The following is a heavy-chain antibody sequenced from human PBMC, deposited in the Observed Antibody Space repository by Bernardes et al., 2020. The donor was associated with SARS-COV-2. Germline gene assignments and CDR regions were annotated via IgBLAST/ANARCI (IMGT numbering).Heavy chain of an antibody. CDR3: AKRDYGDFLRDAFDI. CDR2: INHSGST. V-gene: IGHV4-34*01. CDR1: GGFFSGYY. D-gene: IGHD4-17*01. J-gene: IGHJ3*02. Sequence: ETLSLTCAVYGGFFSGYYWSWIRQPPGKGLEWIGEINHSGSTNYNPSLKSRVTISVDTSKNQFSLKLSSVTAADTAVYYCAKRDYGDFLRDAFDIWGQGTMVTVSS.